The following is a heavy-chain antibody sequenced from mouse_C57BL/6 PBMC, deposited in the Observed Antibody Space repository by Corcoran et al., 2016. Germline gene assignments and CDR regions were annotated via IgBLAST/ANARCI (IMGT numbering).Heavy chain of an antibody. Sequence: EVQLQQSGPELVKPGASVTITCKASGYTFTDYYMNWVKQSHGKSLEWIGDINPNNGGTSYNQKFKGKATLTVDKSSSTAYMELRSLTSEASAVYYCAALDSSFAYWGQGTLVTVSA. V-gene: IGHV1-26*01. CDR2: INPNNGGT. CDR1: GYTFTDYY. J-gene: IGHJ3*01. CDR3: AALDSSFAY. D-gene: IGHD3-2*01.